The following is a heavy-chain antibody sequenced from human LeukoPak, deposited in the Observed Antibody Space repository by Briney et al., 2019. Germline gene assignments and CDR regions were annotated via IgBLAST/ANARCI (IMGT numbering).Heavy chain of an antibody. D-gene: IGHD5-18*01. Sequence: GGPLRLSCAASGFTFSTYVILWLRQAPGKGLEWVAFIWNDGSNKYYGDSVKDRFTISSDNSKNTLYLQMDSLRDEDTAAYYCARVRGYTYGHPLDYWGTGTLVSASS. CDR2: IWNDGSNK. J-gene: IGHJ4*02. V-gene: IGHV3-33*08. CDR3: ARVRGYTYGHPLDY. CDR1: GFTFSTYV.